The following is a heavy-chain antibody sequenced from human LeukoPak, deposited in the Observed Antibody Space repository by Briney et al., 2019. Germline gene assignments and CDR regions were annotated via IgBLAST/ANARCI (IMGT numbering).Heavy chain of an antibody. Sequence: TLSLTCAVYGGSFSGYYWSWIRQPPGKGLEWIGYIYYSGSTYYNPSLKSRVTISVDTSKNQFSLKLSSVTAADTAVYYCARGYYYDTPDDAFDIWGQGTMVTVSS. CDR2: IYYSGST. J-gene: IGHJ3*02. D-gene: IGHD3-22*01. CDR3: ARGYYYDTPDDAFDI. V-gene: IGHV4-34*09. CDR1: GGSFSGYY.